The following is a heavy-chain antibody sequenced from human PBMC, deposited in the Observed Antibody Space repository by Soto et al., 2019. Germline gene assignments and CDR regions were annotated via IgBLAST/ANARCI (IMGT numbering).Heavy chain of an antibody. V-gene: IGHV1-18*01. CDR1: GYSFTDYG. CDR3: AIERDDRSGASAEHQPH. J-gene: IGHJ1*01. CDR2: ISTYNGNT. D-gene: IGHD3-22*01. Sequence: ASVKVSCQASGYSFTDYGIHWVRPAPGQGLEWMGWISTYNGNTNYAQKLQGRVTMTTDTSTTTAYMELRSLRSDDTAVFYCAIERDDRSGASAEHQPHWARGTLVPVS.